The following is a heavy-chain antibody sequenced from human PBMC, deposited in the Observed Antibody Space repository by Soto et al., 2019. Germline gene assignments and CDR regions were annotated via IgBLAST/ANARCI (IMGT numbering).Heavy chain of an antibody. D-gene: IGHD6-6*01. J-gene: IGHJ4*02. CDR3: AKDIEQLGPLDY. CDR1: GFTFGSNA. CDR2: ISGSGGST. Sequence: XVSLRLSCAASGFTFGSNAMSWVRQAPGKGLEWVSAISGSGGSTYYADSVKGRFTISRDNFKNTLYLQMNSLRAEDTAVYYCAKDIEQLGPLDYWGQGTLVTVSS. V-gene: IGHV3-23*01.